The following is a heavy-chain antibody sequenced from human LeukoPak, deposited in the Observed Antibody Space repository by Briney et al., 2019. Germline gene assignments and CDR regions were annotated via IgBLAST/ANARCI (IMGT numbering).Heavy chain of an antibody. CDR2: IYYSGST. CDR1: GGSISSYY. V-gene: IGHV4-59*01. Sequence: SETLSLTCTVSGGSISSYYWSWIRQPPGKGLEWIGYIYYSGSTNYNPSLKSRVTISVDTSKNQFSLKLSSVTAADTAVYYCARDRITMVASGAFDIWGQGTMVTVSS. J-gene: IGHJ3*02. D-gene: IGHD3-10*01. CDR3: ARDRITMVASGAFDI.